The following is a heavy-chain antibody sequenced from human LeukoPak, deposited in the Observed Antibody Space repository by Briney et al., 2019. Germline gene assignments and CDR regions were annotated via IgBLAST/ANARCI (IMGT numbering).Heavy chain of an antibody. CDR1: GFTVSINS. J-gene: IGHJ6*04. CDR2: ISGSGVST. Sequence: PGGSLRLSCTVSGFTVSINSMSWVRQAPGKGLEWVSAISGSGVSTYYADSVKGRFTISRDNSKNTLYLQMNSLRAEDTAVYYCAELGITMIGGVWGKGTTVTISS. V-gene: IGHV3-23*01. CDR3: AELGITMIGGV. D-gene: IGHD3-10*02.